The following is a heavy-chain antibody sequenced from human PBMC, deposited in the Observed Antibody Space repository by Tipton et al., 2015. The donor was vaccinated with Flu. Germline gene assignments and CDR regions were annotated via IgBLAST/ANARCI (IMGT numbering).Heavy chain of an antibody. Sequence: TLSLTCAVYGGSFSGYYWSWIRQPPGKGLEWIGEINHSGSTNYNPSLKSRVTISVDTSKNQFSLKLSSVTAADTAVYYCARRLGRMLMVRGPFDPWGQGTLVTVSS. CDR2: INHSGST. J-gene: IGHJ5*02. CDR1: GGSFSGYY. D-gene: IGHD3-10*01. CDR3: ARRLGRMLMVRGPFDP. V-gene: IGHV4-34*01.